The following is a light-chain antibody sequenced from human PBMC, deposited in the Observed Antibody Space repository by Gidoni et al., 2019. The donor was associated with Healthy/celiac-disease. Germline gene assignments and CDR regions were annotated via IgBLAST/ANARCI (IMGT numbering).Light chain of an antibody. V-gene: IGKV3-20*01. CDR3: QQYGSSPWT. CDR2: GAS. J-gene: IGKJ1*01. CDR1: QSVSSSY. Sequence: EIVLPHSPGTLSLSTGERATLSSSASQSVSSSYLAWYQQKPGQAPRLLIYGASSRATGIPDRFSGSGSGTDFTLTISRLGPEDFAVYYCQQYGSSPWTFXQXTKVEIK.